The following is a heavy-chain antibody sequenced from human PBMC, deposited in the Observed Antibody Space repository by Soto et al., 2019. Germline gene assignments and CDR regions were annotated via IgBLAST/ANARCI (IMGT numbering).Heavy chain of an antibody. CDR1: GFTVSSNY. J-gene: IGHJ4*02. D-gene: IGHD2-15*01. CDR3: ARKAELDY. CDR2: IYSGGST. Sequence: EVQLVESGGGLVQPGGSLRLSCAASGFTVSSNYMSWVRQAPGKGLEWVSIIYSGGSTYYADSVKGGFTISRDNSKNTLYLQMNSLRVEDTAVYYCARKAELDYWGQGTLVTISS. V-gene: IGHV3-66*01.